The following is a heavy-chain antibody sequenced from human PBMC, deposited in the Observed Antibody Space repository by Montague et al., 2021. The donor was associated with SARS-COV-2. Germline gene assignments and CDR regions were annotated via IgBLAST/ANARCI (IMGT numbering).Heavy chain of an antibody. D-gene: IGHD6-19*01. CDR1: GGSFSSYY. V-gene: IGHV4-59*01. Sequence: SETRSLTCTVSGGSFSSYYWSWIRQPPGKGLEWIGYIYYSGSTNYNPSLKSRVTISVDTSKNQFSLKLSSVTAADTAVYYCARGSGWMGNAFDIWGQGTMVTVSS. J-gene: IGHJ3*02. CDR2: IYYSGST. CDR3: ARGSGWMGNAFDI.